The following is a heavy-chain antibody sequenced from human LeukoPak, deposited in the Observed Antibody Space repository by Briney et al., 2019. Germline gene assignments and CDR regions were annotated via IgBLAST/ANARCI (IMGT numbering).Heavy chain of an antibody. CDR3: ARDTGVWFDP. J-gene: IGHJ5*02. V-gene: IGHV4-61*02. CDR1: GGSISSGSYY. CDR2: IYTSGST. D-gene: IGHD7-27*01. Sequence: PSETLSLTCTVSGGSISSGSYYWSWIRQPAGKGLEWIGRIYTSGSTNYNPSLKSRVTISVDTSKNQFSLKLGSVTAADTAVYYCARDTGVWFDPWGQGTLVTVSS.